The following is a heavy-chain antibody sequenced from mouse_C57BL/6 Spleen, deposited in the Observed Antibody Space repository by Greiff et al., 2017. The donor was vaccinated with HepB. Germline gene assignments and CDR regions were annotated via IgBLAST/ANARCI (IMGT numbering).Heavy chain of an antibody. V-gene: IGHV1-72*01. CDR2: IDPKSGGT. CDR3: ARTGETYFDV. CDR1: GYTFTSYW. Sequence: VQLQQPGAELVKPGASVKLSCKASGYTFTSYWMHWVKQRPGRGLEWIGRIDPKSGGTKYNEKFKSKATLTVDKPSSTAYMQLISLTSEDAAVYYCARTGETYFDVWGTGTTVTVSS. J-gene: IGHJ1*03.